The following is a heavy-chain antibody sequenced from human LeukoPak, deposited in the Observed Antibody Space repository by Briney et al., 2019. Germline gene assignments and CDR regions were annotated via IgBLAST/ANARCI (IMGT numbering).Heavy chain of an antibody. Sequence: AGSLRLSCAASGFTFSSYWMHWVRQAPRKGLVWVSRVSSDGNSTNYADSVKGRFTISRDNTNNTLYLQMNSLRDEDTAVYYCARFRKRPGYTYGSESRETDYYFDYWGQGTLVTVSS. V-gene: IGHV3-74*01. CDR1: GFTFSSYW. D-gene: IGHD5-18*01. CDR2: VSSDGNST. CDR3: ARFRKRPGYTYGSESRETDYYFDY. J-gene: IGHJ4*02.